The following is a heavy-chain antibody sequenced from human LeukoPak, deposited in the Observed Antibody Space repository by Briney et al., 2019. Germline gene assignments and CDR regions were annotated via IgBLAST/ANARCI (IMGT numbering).Heavy chain of an antibody. Sequence: GGSLRLSCAASGFTFDDYAMHWVRQAPGKGLEWVSLISWDGGSTYYADSVKGRFTISRDNSKNSLYLQMNSLRAEDTALYYCAKDYYGSGSYYPDYTDYWGQGTLVTVSS. D-gene: IGHD3-10*01. CDR3: AKDYYGSGSYYPDYTDY. J-gene: IGHJ4*02. CDR1: GFTFDDYA. V-gene: IGHV3-43D*03. CDR2: ISWDGGST.